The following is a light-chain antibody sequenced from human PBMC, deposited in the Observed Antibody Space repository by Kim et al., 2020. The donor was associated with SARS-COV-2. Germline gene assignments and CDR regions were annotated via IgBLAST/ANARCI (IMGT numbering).Light chain of an antibody. V-gene: IGLV3-9*01. J-gene: IGLJ2*01. CDR3: QVWESSTGVV. CDR2: RDS. Sequence: SYELTQPLSVSVALGQTARINCGGNNIGSKNVHWYQQKPGQAPVLVIYRDSNRPSGIPERFSGSNSGNTATLTISRAQAGDEADYYCQVWESSTGVVFGG. CDR1: NIGSKN.